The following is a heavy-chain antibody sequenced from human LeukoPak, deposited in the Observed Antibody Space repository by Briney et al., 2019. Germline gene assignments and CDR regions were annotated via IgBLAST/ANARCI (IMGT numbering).Heavy chain of an antibody. CDR3: ARGEDYYDSSGYYPITLFDY. CDR1: GFTFSSYE. Sequence: GGSLRLSCAASGFTFSSYEMNWVRQAPGKGLEWVSYISSSGSTIYYADSVKGRFTISRDNAKNSLYLQMNSLRAEDTAVYYCARGEDYYDSSGYYPITLFDYWGQGTLVTVSS. CDR2: ISSSGSTI. D-gene: IGHD3-22*01. J-gene: IGHJ4*02. V-gene: IGHV3-48*03.